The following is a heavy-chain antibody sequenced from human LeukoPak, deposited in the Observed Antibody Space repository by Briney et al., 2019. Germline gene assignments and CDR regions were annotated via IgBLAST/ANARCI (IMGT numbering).Heavy chain of an antibody. CDR2: ISRSSSTI. CDR1: GFTFNNYR. Sequence: GGSLRLSCAASGFTFNNYRMNWVRQAPGKGLEWVSYISRSSSTIYYADSVKGRFTISRDNAKNSLFLQMNSLRAEDTAVYYCAKDLNSGSYYGSPVDYWGQGTLVAVSS. D-gene: IGHD1-26*01. V-gene: IGHV3-48*01. J-gene: IGHJ4*02. CDR3: AKDLNSGSYYGSPVDY.